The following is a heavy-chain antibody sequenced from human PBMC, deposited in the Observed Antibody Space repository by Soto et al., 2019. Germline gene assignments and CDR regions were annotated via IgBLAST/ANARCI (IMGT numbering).Heavy chain of an antibody. Sequence: XSVKVSCKASGYTFTCYYMHWVRQAPGQGLEWMGWINPNSGGTNYARKFQGRVTMTRDTSISTAYMELSRLRSDDTAVYYCARAMVRGVILLSIYYYGMDVWGQGTTVTVSS. CDR1: GYTFTCYY. CDR3: ARAMVRGVILLSIYYYGMDV. V-gene: IGHV1-2*02. CDR2: INPNSGGT. J-gene: IGHJ6*02. D-gene: IGHD3-10*01.